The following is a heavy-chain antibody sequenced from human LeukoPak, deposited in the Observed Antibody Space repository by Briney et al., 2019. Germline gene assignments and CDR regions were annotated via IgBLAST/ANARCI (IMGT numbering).Heavy chain of an antibody. V-gene: IGHV1-2*02. CDR1: GYTFTVYY. CDR2: INPNSGGT. D-gene: IGHD5-12*01. J-gene: IGHJ4*02. Sequence: EASVNVSFKASGYTFTVYYMHWVRQAPGQGVEWMGWINPNSGGTNYAQKFQGRVTMTRDTSISTAYMELSRLRSDDTAVYYCAREDSGYGFDYWGQGTLVTVSS. CDR3: AREDSGYGFDY.